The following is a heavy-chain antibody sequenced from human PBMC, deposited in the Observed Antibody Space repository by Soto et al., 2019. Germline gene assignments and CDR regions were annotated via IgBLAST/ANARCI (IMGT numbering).Heavy chain of an antibody. D-gene: IGHD3-10*01. V-gene: IGHV1-3*01. CDR1: GYASVSYA. J-gene: IGHJ4*02. CDR3: AREVPGITSFDY. Sequence: QVQLVQSGPEMMQPGASVKISCKPSGYASVSYAMHWVRKVHGQVYEWLGWINAGVGGTMYSERFQGRVKITRDTSANTVYLELNALTSEDTAVYYCAREVPGITSFDYWGQGTLVIVSS. CDR2: INAGVGGT.